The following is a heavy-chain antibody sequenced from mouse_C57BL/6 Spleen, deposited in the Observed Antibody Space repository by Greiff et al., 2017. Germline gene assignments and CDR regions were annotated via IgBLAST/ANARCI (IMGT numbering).Heavy chain of an antibody. CDR3: ARYYDYDGDFDY. D-gene: IGHD2-4*01. V-gene: IGHV1-82*01. J-gene: IGHJ2*01. Sequence: QVQLQQSGPELVKPGASVKISCKASGYAFSSSWMNWVKQRPGKGLEWIGRIYPGDGDTNYNGKFKGKATLTADKSSSTAYMLLSSLTSEDSAVYFCARYYDYDGDFDYWGQGTTLTVSS. CDR2: IYPGDGDT. CDR1: GYAFSSSW.